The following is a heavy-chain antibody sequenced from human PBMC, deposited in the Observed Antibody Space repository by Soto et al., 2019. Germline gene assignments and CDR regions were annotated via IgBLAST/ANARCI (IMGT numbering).Heavy chain of an antibody. V-gene: IGHV1-18*01. CDR1: GYTFTSYG. CDR3: ARDWSSLAAAGTEGDY. D-gene: IGHD6-13*01. Sequence: QVQLVQSGAEVKKPGASVKVSCKASGYTFTSYGISWVRQAPGQGLEWMGWISAYNGNTNHAQNLQGRVTMTTDTSTTTADMELRSLRSHDTAVYFCARDWSSLAAAGTEGDYWCQGTLVTVSS. CDR2: ISAYNGNT. J-gene: IGHJ4*02.